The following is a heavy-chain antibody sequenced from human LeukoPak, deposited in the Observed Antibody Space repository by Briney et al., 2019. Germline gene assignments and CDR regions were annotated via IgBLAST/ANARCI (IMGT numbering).Heavy chain of an antibody. Sequence: GGSLRLSCAASGFTFSSYGMHWVRQAPGKGLEWVAFIRYDGSNKYYADSVKGRFTISRDNSKNTLYLQMNSLRAEDTAVYYCARLIRAVGNNWFDPWGQGTLVTVSS. J-gene: IGHJ5*02. CDR2: IRYDGSNK. V-gene: IGHV3-30*02. CDR1: GFTFSSYG. D-gene: IGHD2-8*01. CDR3: ARLIRAVGNNWFDP.